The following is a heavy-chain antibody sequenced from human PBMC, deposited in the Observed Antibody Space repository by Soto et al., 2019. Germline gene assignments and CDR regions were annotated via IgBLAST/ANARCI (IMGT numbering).Heavy chain of an antibody. D-gene: IGHD6-19*01. Sequence: PVGSLRLSCAASGFTFSSYAMSWVRQAPGKGLEWVSAISGSGGSTYYADSVKGRFTISRDNSKNTLYLQMNSLRAEDTAVYYCAKGLAVAGTLSYWYYYGMDVWGQGTTVTVSS. CDR1: GFTFSSYA. J-gene: IGHJ6*02. V-gene: IGHV3-23*01. CDR3: AKGLAVAGTLSYWYYYGMDV. CDR2: ISGSGGST.